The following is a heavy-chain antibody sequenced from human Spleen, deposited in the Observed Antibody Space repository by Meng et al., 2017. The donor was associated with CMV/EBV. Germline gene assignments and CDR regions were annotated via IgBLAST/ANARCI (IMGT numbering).Heavy chain of an antibody. J-gene: IGHJ6*02. V-gene: IGHV4-34*01. D-gene: IGHD3-3*01. Sequence: GSLRLSCAAYGGSFSGYYWSWIRQPPGKGLEWIGEINHSGSTNYNPSLKSRITISVDTSKNQFSLKLSSVTAADTAVYYCARARAYYDRYGMDVWGQGTTVTVSS. CDR1: GGSFSGYY. CDR3: ARARAYYDRYGMDV. CDR2: INHSGST.